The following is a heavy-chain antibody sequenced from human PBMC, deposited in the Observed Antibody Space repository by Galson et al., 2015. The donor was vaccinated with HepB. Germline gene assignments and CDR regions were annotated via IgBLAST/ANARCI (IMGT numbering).Heavy chain of an antibody. CDR2: IIPILGIA. J-gene: IGHJ6*03. V-gene: IGHV1-69*04. D-gene: IGHD2-2*01. CDR1: GGTFSSYA. Sequence: SVKVSCKASGGTFSSYAISWVRQAPGQGLEWMGRIIPILGIANYAQKFQGRVTITADKSTSTAYMELSSLRSEDTVVYYCASGYCSSTSCYRYYYYYMDVWGKGTTVTVSS. CDR3: ASGYCSSTSCYRYYYYYMDV.